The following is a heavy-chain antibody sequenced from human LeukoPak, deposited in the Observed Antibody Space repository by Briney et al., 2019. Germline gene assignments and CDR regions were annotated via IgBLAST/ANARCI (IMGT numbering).Heavy chain of an antibody. Sequence: GGALRLSCAASGFTFSSYAMSWVRQAPGKGRGGVSAISGRGGSTYCADSVKGLFPISRDNYKNTLYLQMTSLRAEATAVYYCAKDLRRYSSGWFDYWGQGTLVTVSS. CDR2: ISGRGGST. CDR3: AKDLRRYSSGWFDY. J-gene: IGHJ4*02. V-gene: IGHV3-23*01. D-gene: IGHD6-19*01. CDR1: GFTFSSYA.